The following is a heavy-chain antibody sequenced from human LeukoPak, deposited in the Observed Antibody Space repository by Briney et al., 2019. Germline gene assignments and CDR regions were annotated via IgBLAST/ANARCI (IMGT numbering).Heavy chain of an antibody. J-gene: IGHJ5*01. CDR3: AKDPETYSSRWFDS. V-gene: IGHV3-23*01. CDR2: LSDNGGSP. Sequence: PGGSLRLSCAASRFTFSNDAMSWVRQAPGKGLEWVSSLSDNGGSPYYADSVKGRFTISRDNSKNTLYLHMNSLRVEDTAVYYCAKDPETYSSRWFDSWGQGTLVTVSS. D-gene: IGHD2-21*01. CDR1: RFTFSNDA.